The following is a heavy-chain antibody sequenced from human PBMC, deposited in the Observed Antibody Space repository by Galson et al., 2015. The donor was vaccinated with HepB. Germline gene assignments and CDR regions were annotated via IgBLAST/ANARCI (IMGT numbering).Heavy chain of an antibody. V-gene: IGHV1-46*01. CDR1: GYTFTSYY. D-gene: IGHD2-15*01. J-gene: IGHJ4*02. CDR3: ARDRTLYCSGGSCYQAFDY. Sequence: SVKVSCKASGYTFTSYYMHWVRQAPGQGLEWMGIINPSAGTTSYAQKFQGRVTMTRDTSTSTVYMELSSLRSEDTAVYYCARDRTLYCSGGSCYQAFDYWGQGTLVTVSP. CDR2: INPSAGTT.